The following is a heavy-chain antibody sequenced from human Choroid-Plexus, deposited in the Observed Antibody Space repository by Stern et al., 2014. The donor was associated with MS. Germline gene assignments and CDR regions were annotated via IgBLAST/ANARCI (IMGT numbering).Heavy chain of an antibody. CDR2: IKCNAAET. Sequence: EVQLVESGGGLVKPGGSLRLSCAVSGFTFNNAWMSWVRQAPGKGLEWISRIKCNAAETEYSAPVKGRFIISRDESKTTLFLQMNGLITEDTAVYFCGADVSYQVSGEIDYWGQGTLVIVSS. V-gene: IGHV3-15*01. CDR1: GFTFNNAW. CDR3: GADVSYQVSGEIDY. J-gene: IGHJ4*02. D-gene: IGHD3-10*01.